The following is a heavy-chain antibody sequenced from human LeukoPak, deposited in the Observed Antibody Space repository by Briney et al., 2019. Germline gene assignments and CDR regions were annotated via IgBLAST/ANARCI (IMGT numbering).Heavy chain of an antibody. J-gene: IGHJ4*02. CDR3: TTARYYYGSEGGY. Sequence: GGSLRLSCAASGFTLSNAWMSWVRQAPGKGLEWVGRIKSKTDGGTTDYAAPVKGRFTISRDDSKNTLYLQMNSLKTEDTAVYYCTTARYYYGSEGGYWGQGTLVTVSS. CDR1: GFTLSNAW. V-gene: IGHV3-15*01. CDR2: IKSKTDGGTT. D-gene: IGHD3-10*01.